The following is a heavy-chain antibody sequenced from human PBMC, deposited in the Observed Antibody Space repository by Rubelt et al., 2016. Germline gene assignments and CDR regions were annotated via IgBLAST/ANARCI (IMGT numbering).Heavy chain of an antibody. J-gene: IGHJ3*02. CDR2: INHSGNT. D-gene: IGHD2-2*01. V-gene: IGHV4-34*02. Sequence: QVRLQQWGAGLLKPSETLSLTCAVYGGSFNDHYWSWIRQPPGKGLEWIGEINHSGNTNYNPSLKNRVTMSVDTSKSQFSLRLTSVTAADTAVYYCARQPSSSCLMSSDIWGRGTLVTVSS. CDR3: ARQPSSSCLMSSDI. CDR1: GGSFNDHY.